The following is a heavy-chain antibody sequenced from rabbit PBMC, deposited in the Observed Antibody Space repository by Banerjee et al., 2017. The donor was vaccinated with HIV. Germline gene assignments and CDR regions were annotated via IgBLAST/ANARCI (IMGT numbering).Heavy chain of an antibody. J-gene: IGHJ4*01. Sequence: QSLEESGGDLVKPGASLTLTCTASGFSFSSSYWICWVRQAPGKGLEWIACIYTGDGSTYYASWAKGRFTISKTSSTTVTLQMTSLTAADTATHSCARGVYSDSGFYFNLWGPGTLVTVS. CDR2: IYTGDGST. D-gene: IGHD1-1*01. CDR3: ARGVYSDSGFYFNL. V-gene: IGHV1S40*01. CDR1: GFSFSSSYW.